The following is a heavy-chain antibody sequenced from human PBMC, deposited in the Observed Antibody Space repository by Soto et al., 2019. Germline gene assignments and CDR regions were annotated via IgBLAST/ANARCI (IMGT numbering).Heavy chain of an antibody. Sequence: GESLKISCKGSGKFFSNYWIAWVRQMPGRGLEWMGVIFVGDSDTRYSPSFQGQVTISADKSISTAYLQWSSLKASDTAMYYCARYLSAAAGMSYYYGMDVWGQGTTVTVSS. CDR1: GKFFSNYW. D-gene: IGHD6-13*01. V-gene: IGHV5-51*01. CDR3: ARYLSAAAGMSYYYGMDV. J-gene: IGHJ6*02. CDR2: IFVGDSDT.